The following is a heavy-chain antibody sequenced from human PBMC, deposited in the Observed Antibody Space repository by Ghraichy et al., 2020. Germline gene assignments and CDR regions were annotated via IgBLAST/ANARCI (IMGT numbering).Heavy chain of an antibody. D-gene: IGHD3-3*01. CDR3: ARAALPRPSRVNGMDV. CDR1: GFTFSSYS. J-gene: IGHJ6*02. CDR2: ISYDGGIK. V-gene: IGHV3-30*04. Sequence: GGSLRLSCAASGFTFSSYSMHWVRQAPGKGLEWVAIISYDGGIKYYADSVRGRFTISRDNSRNTLYLQMNSLGAEDTAVYYCARAALPRPSRVNGMDVWGQGTTVTVSS.